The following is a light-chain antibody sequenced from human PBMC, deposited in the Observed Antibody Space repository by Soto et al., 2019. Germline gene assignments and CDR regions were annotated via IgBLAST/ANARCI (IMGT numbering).Light chain of an antibody. V-gene: IGKV3-20*01. CDR1: QSINSRY. CDR3: QQFGSSPGFT. CDR2: GAS. J-gene: IGKJ3*01. Sequence: EIVLTQSPGTLSLSPGERATLSCRASQSINSRYLDWYQQTAGQATRLIIYGASSRATGIPDRFSGSGSGTDFTLTISRLEPEDFAVYYCQQFGSSPGFTFGPGTMVDIK.